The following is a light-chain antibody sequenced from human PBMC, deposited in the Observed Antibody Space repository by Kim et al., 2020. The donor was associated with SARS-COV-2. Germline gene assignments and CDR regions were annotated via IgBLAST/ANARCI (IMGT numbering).Light chain of an antibody. J-gene: IGKJ2*01. CDR3: QQYSHWPPYS. CDR1: RSVHSH. CDR2: GAS. Sequence: VLLGDTVTLSCRASRSVHSHLAWYQQRRGQPPRLLIHGASNRATDVPPRFSGSGSGTEFTLTISGLQSEDFATYYCQQYSHWPPYSFGQGTKLEI. V-gene: IGKV3-15*01.